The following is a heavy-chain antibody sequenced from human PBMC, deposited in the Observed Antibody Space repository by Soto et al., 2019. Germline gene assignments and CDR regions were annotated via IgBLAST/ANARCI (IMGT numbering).Heavy chain of an antibody. J-gene: IGHJ4*02. CDR1: GYSFSSYW. Sequence: PGESLKISCKGSGYSFSSYWIAWVRQMPGKGLEWMGIIYPGDSDTRYSPSFQGQVTISADKSVSTAYLQWSSLKASDTAMYYCARRTRYCSGGTCYSLGLDYWGLGTLVTVSS. V-gene: IGHV5-51*01. CDR3: ARRTRYCSGGTCYSLGLDY. CDR2: IYPGDSDT. D-gene: IGHD2-15*01.